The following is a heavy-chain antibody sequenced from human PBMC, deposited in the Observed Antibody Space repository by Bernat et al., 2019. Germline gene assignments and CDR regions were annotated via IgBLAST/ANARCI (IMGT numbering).Heavy chain of an antibody. D-gene: IGHD6-13*01. J-gene: IGHJ1*01. CDR2: IYYSGST. V-gene: IGHV4-39*01. CDR1: GGSISSSTYY. CDR3: ARIPGSSWYGGYFQH. Sequence: QLQLQESGPGLVKPSETLSLTCTVSGGSISSSTYYWGWIRQPPGKGLEWIGSIYYSGSTYYNPSLKSRVTISVDTSKNQFSLKLSSVTAADTAVYYCARIPGSSWYGGYFQHWGQGTLVTVSS.